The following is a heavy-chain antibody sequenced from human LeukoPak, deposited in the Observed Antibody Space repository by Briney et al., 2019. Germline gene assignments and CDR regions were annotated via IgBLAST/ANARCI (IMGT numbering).Heavy chain of an antibody. D-gene: IGHD1-26*01. V-gene: IGHV1-18*01. J-gene: IGHJ6*03. CDR1: GYTFTTSG. CDR2: ISAYNGKT. Sequence: ASVKVSCKASGYTFTTSGISSVRQAPGQRLERMGWISAYNGKTIEVKKLQGRVTMSTDTSTSTVYMDRRSLRSDDSAVYYCAREASPGGSYYLGRYYYYYMDVWGKGTPVTISS. CDR3: AREASPGGSYYLGRYYYYYMDV.